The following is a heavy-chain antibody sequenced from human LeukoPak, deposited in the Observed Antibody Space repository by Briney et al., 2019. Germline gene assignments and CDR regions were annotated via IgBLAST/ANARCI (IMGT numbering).Heavy chain of an antibody. Sequence: GGSLRLSCEASGFIFSNYGMSWVRQAPGKGLEWVSVISGSGGTTYYADSVKGRFTISRDNSKNTLYLQINSLRAEDTAVYYCAKDYSYYYGTSAYYFYDAFDLWGQGTMVTVSS. V-gene: IGHV3-23*01. D-gene: IGHD3-22*01. J-gene: IGHJ3*01. CDR2: ISGSGGTT. CDR1: GFIFSNYG. CDR3: AKDYSYYYGTSAYYFYDAFDL.